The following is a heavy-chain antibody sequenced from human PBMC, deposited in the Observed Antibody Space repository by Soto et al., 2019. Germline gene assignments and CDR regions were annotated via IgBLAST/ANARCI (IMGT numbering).Heavy chain of an antibody. CDR1: GFSLSTNAVG. CDR2: IYWNDDK. J-gene: IGHJ6*02. V-gene: IGHV2-5*01. Sequence: QISLKESGPTLVKPTQTLTLTCTFSGFSLSTNAVGVSWIRQPPGKALEWLALIYWNDDKRYSPSLKSRLTITKDTSKNQVVLIMTSMDPMDTATYYCAHMSVRAASYCHYYGMDVWGQGTTVTVSS. D-gene: IGHD1-26*01. CDR3: AHMSVRAASYCHYYGMDV.